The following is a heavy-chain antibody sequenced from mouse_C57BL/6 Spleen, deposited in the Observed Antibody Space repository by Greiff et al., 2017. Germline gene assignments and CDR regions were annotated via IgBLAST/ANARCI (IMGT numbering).Heavy chain of an antibody. V-gene: IGHV8-12*01. J-gene: IGHJ3*01. D-gene: IGHD1-1*01. CDR1: GLSLSTSGMG. CDR3: ARPNYYGSSSAWFAY. Sequence: ESGPGILQSSQTLSLTCSFSGLSLSTSGMGVSWIRQPSGKGLEWLAHIYWDDDKRYNPSLKSRLTISKDTSRNQVFLKITSVDTADTATYYCARPNYYGSSSAWFAYWGQGTLVTVSA. CDR2: IYWDDDK.